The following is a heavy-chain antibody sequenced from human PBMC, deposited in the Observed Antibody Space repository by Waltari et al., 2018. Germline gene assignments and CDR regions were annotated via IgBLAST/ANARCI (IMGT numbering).Heavy chain of an antibody. Sequence: QVQLVQSGTEVQKPGASVKVSFETSGYTFIYYGISWVRQAPGQGLEWMGWISGYNGNTNYAQKFQDRVTMTTDTSTATAYMELKSLRSDDTAVYYCARGGDFEWSAYYFDFWGQGTLVTVSS. J-gene: IGHJ4*02. CDR3: ARGGDFEWSAYYFDF. CDR1: GYTFIYYG. D-gene: IGHD3-9*01. CDR2: ISGYNGNT. V-gene: IGHV1-18*01.